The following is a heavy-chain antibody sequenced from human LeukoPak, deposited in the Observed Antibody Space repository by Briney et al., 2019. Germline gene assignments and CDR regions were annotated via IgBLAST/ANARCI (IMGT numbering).Heavy chain of an antibody. CDR3: ARTGGYYDSSGYCFDY. J-gene: IGHJ4*02. CDR2: ISSSSSYI. CDR1: GSTFSSYS. Sequence: GGSLRLSCAASGSTFSSYSMNWVRQAPGKGLEWVSSISSSSSYIYYADSVKGRFTISRDNAKNSLYLQMNSLRAEDTAVYYCARTGGYYDSSGYCFDYWGQGTLVTVSS. D-gene: IGHD3-22*01. V-gene: IGHV3-21*01.